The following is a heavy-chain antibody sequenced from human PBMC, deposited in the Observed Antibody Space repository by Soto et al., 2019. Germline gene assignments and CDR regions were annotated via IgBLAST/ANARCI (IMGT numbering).Heavy chain of an antibody. V-gene: IGHV4-39*01. D-gene: IGHD2-2*03. CDR3: ASLNGYCVSTKCHGYYGMDV. CDR2: IYSNDNT. Sequence: SETLSLTCTVSGGSVSSNSYSWGWVRQSPGKGLEWIGTIYSNDNTHYKTSLLSRVTISVDTSKNEIYLRLNSVTAADTAVYYCASLNGYCVSTKCHGYYGMDVWGQGTTVTFSS. J-gene: IGHJ6*02. CDR1: GGSVSSNSYS.